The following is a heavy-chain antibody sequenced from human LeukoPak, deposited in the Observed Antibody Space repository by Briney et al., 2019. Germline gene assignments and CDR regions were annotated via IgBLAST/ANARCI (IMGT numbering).Heavy chain of an antibody. CDR2: ISYDGSNK. CDR3: AGELSLRWFDP. CDR1: GFTVSSNY. D-gene: IGHD3-16*02. J-gene: IGHJ5*02. Sequence: GGSLRLSCAASGFTVSSNYMSWVRQAPGKGLEWVAVISYDGSNKYYADSVKGRFTISRDNSKNTLYLQMNSLRAEDTAVYYCAGELSLRWFDPWGQGTLVTVSS. V-gene: IGHV3-30-3*01.